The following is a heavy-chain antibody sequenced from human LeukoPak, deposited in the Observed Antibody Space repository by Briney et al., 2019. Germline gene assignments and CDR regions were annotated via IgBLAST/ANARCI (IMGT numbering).Heavy chain of an antibody. V-gene: IGHV3-21*01. CDR2: ISTSSAHI. Sequence: GGSLRRSCAASGFTFSSYSMIWVRQAPGRGLEWVSSISTSSAHIYYADSVKARFTMSRDNAKNSLYLQMDSLRAEDTAVYYCARDLFDYWGQGTLVTVSS. J-gene: IGHJ4*02. CDR1: GFTFSSYS. CDR3: ARDLFDY.